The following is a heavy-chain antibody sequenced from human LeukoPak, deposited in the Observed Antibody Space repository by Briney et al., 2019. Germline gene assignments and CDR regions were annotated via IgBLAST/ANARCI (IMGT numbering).Heavy chain of an antibody. D-gene: IGHD3-3*01. CDR3: ARTISYYYGMDV. V-gene: IGHV4-61*01. J-gene: IGHJ6*02. Sequence: SETLSLTCTVSGGSVSSGSYYWSWIRQPPGKGLEWIGYIYYSGSTNYNPSLKSRVTISVDTSKNQFSLKLSSVTAADTAVYYCARTISYYYGMDVWGQGTTVTVSS. CDR2: IYYSGST. CDR1: GGSVSSGSYY.